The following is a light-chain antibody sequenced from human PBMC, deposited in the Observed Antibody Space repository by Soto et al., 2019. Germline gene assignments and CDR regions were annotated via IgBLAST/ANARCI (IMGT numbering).Light chain of an antibody. CDR2: GAS. CDR1: QTIRSNY. J-gene: IGKJ1*01. CDR3: QQYGSSPWT. Sequence: ETVLTQSPGTLSSSPGGRATLSCRASQTIRSNYLAWYRQTPGQAPRLLIYGASNRSTGIADRFSGSGSGTDFTLSISRLEPEDFARYYCQQYGSSPWTFGQGTKVEIK. V-gene: IGKV3-20*01.